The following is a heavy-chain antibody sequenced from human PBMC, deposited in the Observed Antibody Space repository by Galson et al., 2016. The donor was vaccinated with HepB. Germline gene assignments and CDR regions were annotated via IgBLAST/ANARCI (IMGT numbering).Heavy chain of an antibody. CDR2: IYWIDDR. CDR3: AHRRSGYCNSNSCLYFDY. CDR1: GFSLSTSGEG. J-gene: IGHJ4*02. Sequence: PALVKPTQTLTLTCTFSGFSLSTSGEGVGWTRQPPGKALEWLALIYWIDDRRYSPSMRSRLTITKDTSKNQVVLTMTNMDPVDTATYYGAHRRSGYCNSNSCLYFDYWGQGALVTVSS. D-gene: IGHD2-2*01. V-gene: IGHV2-5*01.